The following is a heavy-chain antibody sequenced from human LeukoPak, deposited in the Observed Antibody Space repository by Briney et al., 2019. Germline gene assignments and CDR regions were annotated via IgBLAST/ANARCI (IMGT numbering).Heavy chain of an antibody. J-gene: IGHJ4*02. CDR2: IYPGDSDT. Sequence: GESLKISCKGSGYSFTSYWIGWVRQMPGKGLEWMGIIYPGDSDTRYSPSFQGQVTISADKSISTAYLQWSSLKASDTAMYYCAKDPMVRGLTYDYWGQGTLVTVSS. V-gene: IGHV5-51*01. CDR3: AKDPMVRGLTYDY. CDR1: GYSFTSYW. D-gene: IGHD3-10*01.